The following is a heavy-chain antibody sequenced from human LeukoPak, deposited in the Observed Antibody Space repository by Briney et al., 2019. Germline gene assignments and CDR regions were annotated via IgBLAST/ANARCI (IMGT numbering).Heavy chain of an antibody. Sequence: GGSLRLSCAASGFTFSSYAMHWVRQAPGKGLEWVTLISYDGSKIYYADSVKGRFTISRDNSKNTLYLQMNSLRAEDTAVYYCAKESGWGLPHAFDLWGQGTMVTVSS. J-gene: IGHJ3*01. CDR2: ISYDGSKI. V-gene: IGHV3-30-3*01. CDR1: GFTFSSYA. CDR3: AKESGWGLPHAFDL. D-gene: IGHD3-3*01.